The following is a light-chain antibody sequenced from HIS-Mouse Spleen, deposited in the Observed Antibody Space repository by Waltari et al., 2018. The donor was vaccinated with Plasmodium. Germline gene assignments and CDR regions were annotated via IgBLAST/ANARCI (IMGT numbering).Light chain of an antibody. Sequence: EIVMTQSPATLSLSPGERATLSCRASQSVSSSYLSVYQQKPGQAPRLLIYGASTRATGIPARFSGSGSGTDFTLTISSLQPEDFAVYYCQQDYNLPYTFGQGTKLEIK. V-gene: IGKV3D-7*01. CDR2: GAS. CDR3: QQDYNLPYT. J-gene: IGKJ2*01. CDR1: QSVSSSY.